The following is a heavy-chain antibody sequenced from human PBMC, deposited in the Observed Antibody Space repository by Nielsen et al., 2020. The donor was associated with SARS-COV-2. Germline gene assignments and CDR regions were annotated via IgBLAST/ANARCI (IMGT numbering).Heavy chain of an antibody. D-gene: IGHD1-20*01. J-gene: IGHJ6*03. CDR1: GGTFSSYA. V-gene: IGHV1-8*02. CDR2: MNPNSGNT. Sequence: ASVKVSCKASGGTFSSYAISWVRQATGQGLEWMGWMNPNSGNTGYAQKFQGRVTMTRNTSISTAYMELSSLRSEDTAVYYCARMGKYNWKDIHYYMDVWGKGTTVIVSS. CDR3: ARMGKYNWKDIHYYMDV.